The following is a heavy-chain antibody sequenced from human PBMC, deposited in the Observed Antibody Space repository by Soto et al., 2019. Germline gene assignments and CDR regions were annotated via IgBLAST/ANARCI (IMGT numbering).Heavy chain of an antibody. CDR1: GFTFSSYA. V-gene: IGHV3-23*01. D-gene: IGHD5-12*01. Sequence: GGSLRLSCAASGFTFSSYAMSWVRQAPGKGLEWVSAISGSGGSTYYADSVKGRFTISRDNSKNTLYLQMNSLRAEDTAVYYCAKDGLIYSGSGSIWIDPLGQGTLLTVSS. CDR3: AKDGLIYSGSGSIWIDP. CDR2: ISGSGGST. J-gene: IGHJ5*02.